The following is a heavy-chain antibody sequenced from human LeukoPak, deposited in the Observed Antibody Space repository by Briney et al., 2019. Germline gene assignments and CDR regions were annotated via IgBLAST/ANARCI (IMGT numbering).Heavy chain of an antibody. D-gene: IGHD3-10*01. V-gene: IGHV3-30-3*01. CDR3: ARERGPDY. CDR1: GFTFSSYA. J-gene: IGHJ4*02. CDR2: ISYDGSNK. Sequence: PGGSLRLSCAASGFTFSSYAMHWVRQAPGKGLEWVAVISYDGSNKYYADSVKGRFTISRDNSKNTLYLQMNSLRAEDTAVYYCARERGPDYWGQGTLVTVSS.